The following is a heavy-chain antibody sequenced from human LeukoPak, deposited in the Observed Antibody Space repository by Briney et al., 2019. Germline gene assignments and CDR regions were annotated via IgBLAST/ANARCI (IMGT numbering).Heavy chain of an antibody. J-gene: IGHJ5*02. CDR2: IIPIFGTA. Sequence: SVKVSCKASGGTFSSYAISWVRQAPGQGLEWMGGIIPIFGTANYAQKFQGRVTITADESMSTAYMELSSLRSEDTAVYYCASTPLENDSSGYRFDPWGQGTLVTVSS. D-gene: IGHD3-22*01. CDR1: GGTFSSYA. V-gene: IGHV1-69*13. CDR3: ASTPLENDSSGYRFDP.